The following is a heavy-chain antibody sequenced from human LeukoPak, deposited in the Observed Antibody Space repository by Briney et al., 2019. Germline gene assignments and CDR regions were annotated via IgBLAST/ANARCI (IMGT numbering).Heavy chain of an antibody. D-gene: IGHD3-22*01. J-gene: IGHJ6*02. CDR3: ARSVYDSSGYYYGMDV. V-gene: IGHV4-34*01. CDR1: GGSFSGYY. CDR2: INHSGST. Sequence: PSETLSLTCAVYGGSFSGYYWSWIRQPPGKGLEWIGEINHSGSTNYNPSLKSRVTISVDTSKNQFSLKLSSETAADTAVYYCARSVYDSSGYYYGMDVWGQGTTVTVSS.